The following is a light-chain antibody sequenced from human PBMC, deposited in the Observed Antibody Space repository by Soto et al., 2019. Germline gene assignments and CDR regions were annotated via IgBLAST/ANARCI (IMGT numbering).Light chain of an antibody. CDR1: SSNIGAGYD. V-gene: IGLV1-40*01. J-gene: IGLJ1*01. CDR3: QSYDSSLSGYV. CDR2: GNS. Sequence: VVTQPPSVSGAPGQRVTISCTGSSSNIGAGYDVHWYHKLPGTAPKLLIYGNSNRPSGVPDRFSGSKSGTSASLAITGLQAEDEADYYCQSYDSSLSGYVFGTGTKLTVL.